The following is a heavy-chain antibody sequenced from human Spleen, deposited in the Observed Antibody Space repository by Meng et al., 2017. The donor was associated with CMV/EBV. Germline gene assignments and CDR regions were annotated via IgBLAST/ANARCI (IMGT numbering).Heavy chain of an antibody. CDR1: EYTFTDYY. Sequence: ASVKVSCKASEYTFTDYYIHWVRQAPGQGLEWMGWINPNSGGTNYAQKFQGRVTMSSDTSISTDYMELSRLRSDDTAVYYCASGRGSSWYVHYYGMDVWGQGTTVTVSS. V-gene: IGHV1-2*02. CDR3: ASGRGSSWYVHYYGMDV. J-gene: IGHJ6*02. D-gene: IGHD6-13*01. CDR2: INPNSGGT.